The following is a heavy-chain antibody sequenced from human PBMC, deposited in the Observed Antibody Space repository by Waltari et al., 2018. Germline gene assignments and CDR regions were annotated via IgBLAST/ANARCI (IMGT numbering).Heavy chain of an antibody. J-gene: IGHJ6*02. D-gene: IGHD1-26*01. V-gene: IGHV3-23*01. CDR1: GFTFSIYA. CDR2: ISGSGGSS. CDR3: ARGGGLPLHYDGLDV. Sequence: EVELLESGGGLALPGGSLTLSCAASGFTFSIYAMRWVRQVPGKGLEWVAAISGSGGSSYFADSTEGRFTISRDNSKNTMYLQMKALRAEDTAVYDCARGGGLPLHYDGLDVWGQGTTVTVAS.